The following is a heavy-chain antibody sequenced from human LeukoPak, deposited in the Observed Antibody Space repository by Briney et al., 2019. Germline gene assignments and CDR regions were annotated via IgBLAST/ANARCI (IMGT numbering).Heavy chain of an antibody. CDR1: GFTFSSYW. V-gene: IGHV3-74*01. CDR3: ARDRPLLAFDI. D-gene: IGHD2/OR15-2a*01. CDR2: INSDGSST. J-gene: IGHJ3*02. Sequence: GASLRLSCAASGFTFSSYWMHWVRQAPGKGMVWVSRINSDGSSTSYADSVKGRFTISRDNAKNTLHLQMNSLRAEDTAVYYCARDRPLLAFDIWGQGTMVTVSS.